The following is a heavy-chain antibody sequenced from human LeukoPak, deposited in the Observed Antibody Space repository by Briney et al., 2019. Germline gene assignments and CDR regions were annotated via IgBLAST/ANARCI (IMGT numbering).Heavy chain of an antibody. J-gene: IGHJ2*01. D-gene: IGHD3-16*02. CDR1: GGSISSHY. CDR3: VRDPIVSVGDWYFDL. V-gene: IGHV4-59*11. Sequence: SETLSLTCTVSGGSISSHYWSWIRQPPGKGLEWIGYIYYSGSTNYTNYNPSLKSRVTISVDTSKNQFSLKLSSVTAADTAVYYCVRDPIVSVGDWYFDLWGRGTLVTVSS. CDR2: IYYSGSTNYT.